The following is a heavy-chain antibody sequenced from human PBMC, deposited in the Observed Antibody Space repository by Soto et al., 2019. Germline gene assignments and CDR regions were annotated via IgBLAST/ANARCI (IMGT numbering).Heavy chain of an antibody. D-gene: IGHD3-22*01. Sequence: ASVKVSCKASGGTFSSYAISWVRQAPGQGLEWMGGIIPIFGTANYAQKFQGRVTITADESTSTAYMELSSLRSEDTAVYYCARSYRDSSGYYYPSGYFDYWGQGTLVTVSS. CDR2: IIPIFGTA. V-gene: IGHV1-69*13. J-gene: IGHJ4*02. CDR3: ARSYRDSSGYYYPSGYFDY. CDR1: GGTFSSYA.